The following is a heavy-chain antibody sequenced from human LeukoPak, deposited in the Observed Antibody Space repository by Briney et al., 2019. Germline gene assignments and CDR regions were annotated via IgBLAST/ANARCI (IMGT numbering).Heavy chain of an antibody. CDR2: IYSDGST. J-gene: IGHJ4*02. Sequence: PGGSLRLSCAASGFSVSSNYMSWVHQAPGKGLEWVSVIYSDGSTYYADSVKGRFTISRDNSKNTLYLQMNSLRAEDTAVYYCARDPGYSYGYDYWGQGTLVTVSS. CDR1: GFSVSSNY. V-gene: IGHV3-53*01. CDR3: ARDPGYSYGYDY. D-gene: IGHD5-18*01.